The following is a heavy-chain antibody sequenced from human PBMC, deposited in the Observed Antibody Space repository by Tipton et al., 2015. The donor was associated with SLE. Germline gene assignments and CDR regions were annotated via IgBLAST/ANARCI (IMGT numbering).Heavy chain of an antibody. Sequence: TLSLTCTVSGGSISSHYWSWIRQPPGKGLEWIGYIYYSGSTNYNPSLKSRVTISVDTSKNQFSLKLSSVTAADTAVYYCARDLRGSSSNAFDIWGQGTMVTVSS. V-gene: IGHV4-59*11. J-gene: IGHJ3*02. CDR1: GGSISSHY. CDR2: IYYSGST. CDR3: ARDLRGSSSNAFDI. D-gene: IGHD6-13*01.